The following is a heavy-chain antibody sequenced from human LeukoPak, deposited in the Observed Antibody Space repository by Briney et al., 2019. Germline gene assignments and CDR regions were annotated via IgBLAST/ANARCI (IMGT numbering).Heavy chain of an antibody. J-gene: IGHJ4*02. CDR2: INHSGST. D-gene: IGHD6-6*01. CDR1: GGSISSSFYY. V-gene: IGHV4-39*07. CDR3: ASRLYYFDY. Sequence: SETLSLTCSVSGGSISSSFYYWGWIRQPPGKGLEWIGEINHSGSTNYNPSLKSRVTISVDTSKNQFSLKLSSVTAADTAVYYCASRLYYFDYWGQGTLVTVSS.